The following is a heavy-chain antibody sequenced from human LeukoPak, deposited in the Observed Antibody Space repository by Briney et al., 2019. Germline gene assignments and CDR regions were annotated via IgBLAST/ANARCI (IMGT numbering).Heavy chain of an antibody. CDR2: ISGSGGST. CDR3: AKGIGNVVVVPAAPNDY. V-gene: IGHV3-23*01. Sequence: GESLKISCAASGFTFSSYAMSWVRQAPGKGLEWVSAISGSGGSTYYADSVKGRFTISRDNSKNTLYLQMNSLRAEDTAVYYCAKGIGNVVVVPAAPNDYWGQGTLVTVSS. D-gene: IGHD2-2*01. J-gene: IGHJ4*02. CDR1: GFTFSSYA.